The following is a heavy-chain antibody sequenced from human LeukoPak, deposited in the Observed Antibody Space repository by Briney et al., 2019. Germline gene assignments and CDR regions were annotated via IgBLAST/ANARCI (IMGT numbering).Heavy chain of an antibody. CDR1: AGSRSSRSYY. CDR3: ARDQYYYDSSGDFDY. D-gene: IGHD3-22*01. Sequence: SVTLSRTCSGPAGSRSSRSYYWGGIRQPPGKGLEWIGSIYYSGSTYYNPSLKSRVTISVDTSKNQFPLKLSSVTAADTAVYYCARDQYYYDSSGDFDYWGQGTLVTVSS. CDR2: IYYSGST. J-gene: IGHJ4*02. V-gene: IGHV4-39*06.